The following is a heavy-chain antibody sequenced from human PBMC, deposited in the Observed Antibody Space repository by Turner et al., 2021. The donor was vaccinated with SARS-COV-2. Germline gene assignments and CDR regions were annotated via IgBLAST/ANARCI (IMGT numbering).Heavy chain of an antibody. Sequence: EVQLLESGGGLVQPGGSLRLSCAASGFTFSNYAMSWVRQAPGKGLEWVSFLTGSGDSTYHADSVKGRFTISRDNSKNTLYLQMNSLRAEDTAVYYCAKVGGWELRRKWFFDLWGRGTLVSVSS. D-gene: IGHD1-26*01. CDR2: LTGSGDST. V-gene: IGHV3-23*01. J-gene: IGHJ2*01. CDR1: GFTFSNYA. CDR3: AKVGGWELRRKWFFDL.